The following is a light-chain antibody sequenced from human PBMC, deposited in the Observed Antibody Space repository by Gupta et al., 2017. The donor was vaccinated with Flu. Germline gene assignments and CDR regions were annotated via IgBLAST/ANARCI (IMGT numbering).Light chain of an antibody. CDR1: QSVSTW. CDR2: KAS. J-gene: IGKJ1*01. CDR3: QHENSSSWT. V-gene: IGKV1-5*03. Sequence: DIQMTQSPSTLSASIGDKVMISCRARQSVSTWLDWYQQKPGKAPKLLVYKASDLQSGVPTRFSGSGSGTXFTLTIXSLQPDEFATYYCQHENSSSWTFGXGTKVEIK.